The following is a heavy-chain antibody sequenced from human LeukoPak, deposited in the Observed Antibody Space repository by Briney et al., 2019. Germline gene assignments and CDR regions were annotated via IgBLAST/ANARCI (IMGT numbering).Heavy chain of an antibody. CDR1: GGFFSGYY. V-gene: IGHV4-34*01. D-gene: IGHD3-9*01. J-gene: IGHJ4*02. Sequence: PAETLSLTCAVYGGFFSGYYWSWIRQPPGKGLEWIGEINHSGSTNYNPSLKSRVTISVDTSKNQFSLKLSSVTAADTAVYYCARGGYYDILTGTLYYFDYWGQGTLVTVSS. CDR3: ARGGYYDILTGTLYYFDY. CDR2: INHSGST.